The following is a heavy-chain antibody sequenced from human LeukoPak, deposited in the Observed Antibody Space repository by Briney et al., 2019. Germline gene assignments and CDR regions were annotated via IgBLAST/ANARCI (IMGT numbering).Heavy chain of an antibody. CDR1: GYTFTSYA. CDR2: INAGNGNT. V-gene: IGHV1-3*01. D-gene: IGHD1-26*01. J-gene: IGHJ4*02. CDR3: ARSGGGWELRAFDY. Sequence: ASVKVSCKASGYTFTSYAMHWVRQAPGQRLEWMEWINAGNGNTKYSQKFQGRVTITRDTSASTAYMELSSLRSEDTAVYYCARSGGGWELRAFDYWGQGTLVTVSS.